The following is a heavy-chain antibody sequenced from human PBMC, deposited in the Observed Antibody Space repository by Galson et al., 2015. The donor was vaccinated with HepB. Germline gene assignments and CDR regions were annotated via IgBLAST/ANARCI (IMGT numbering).Heavy chain of an antibody. D-gene: IGHD3-22*01. V-gene: IGHV1-69*10. J-gene: IGHJ3*02. CDR1: GGTFSSYA. Sequence: SVKVSCKVSGGTFSSYAISWVRQAPGQGLEWMGGIIPILGIANYAQKFQGRVTITADKSTSTAYMELSSLRSEDTAVYYCARDPDSSGPDAFDIWGQGTMVTVSS. CDR2: IIPILGIA. CDR3: ARDPDSSGPDAFDI.